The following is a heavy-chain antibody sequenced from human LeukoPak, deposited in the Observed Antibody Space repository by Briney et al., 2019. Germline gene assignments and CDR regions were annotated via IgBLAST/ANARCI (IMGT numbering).Heavy chain of an antibody. CDR3: ARAGGWAREDYKGDAFDI. V-gene: IGHV1-18*01. D-gene: IGHD6-19*01. J-gene: IGHJ3*02. CDR1: GYTFTNHG. Sequence: VSVKVSCKASGYTFTNHGISWVRQAPGQGLEWMGWISAYNGNSNYAQKLQDRVTMTTDTPTTTAYMDLRSLISDDTAVYYCARAGGWAREDYKGDAFDIWGQGTMVTVSS. CDR2: ISAYNGNS.